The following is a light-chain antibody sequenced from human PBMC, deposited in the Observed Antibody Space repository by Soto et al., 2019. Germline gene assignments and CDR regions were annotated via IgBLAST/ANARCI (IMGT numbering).Light chain of an antibody. CDR3: HQTYKTPHP. CDR2: AAS. V-gene: IGKV1-39*01. Sequence: IQMTQSPSSLSASVGDRVTINCRASQGVSAYLLWYQQRQGTAPKLLIYAASNLLSGVPSRFSGSGSGTNLTINISSLQPDDFAPYYCHQTYKTPHPFGQGTKL. J-gene: IGKJ2*01. CDR1: QGVSAY.